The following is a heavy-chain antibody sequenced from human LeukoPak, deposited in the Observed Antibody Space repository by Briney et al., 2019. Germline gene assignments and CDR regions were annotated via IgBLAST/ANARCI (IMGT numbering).Heavy chain of an antibody. CDR1: GYTFTGYY. CDR3: ARFAVTPGGGYYYYYYMDV. J-gene: IGHJ6*03. V-gene: IGHV1-2*02. CDR2: INPNSGGT. D-gene: IGHD4-17*01. Sequence: ASVKVSCKASGYTFTGYYMHWVRQAPGQGLEWMGWINPNSGGTNYAQKFQGRVTMTRDTSISTAYMELSRLRSDDTAVYYCARFAVTPGGGYYYYYYMDVWGKGTTVTVSS.